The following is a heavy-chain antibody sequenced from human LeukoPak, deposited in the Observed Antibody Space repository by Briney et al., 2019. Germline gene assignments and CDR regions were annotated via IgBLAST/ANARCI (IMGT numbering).Heavy chain of an antibody. CDR1: GGSISSSSYY. V-gene: IGHV4-39*07. CDR2: IYYSGST. J-gene: IGHJ3*02. Sequence: PSETLSLTCTVSGGSISSSSYYWGWIRQPPGKGLEWIGSIYYSGSTYYNPSLKSRVTISVDTSKNQFSLKLSSVTAADTAVYYCARDRAHESDIWGQGTMVTVSS. CDR3: ARDRAHESDI.